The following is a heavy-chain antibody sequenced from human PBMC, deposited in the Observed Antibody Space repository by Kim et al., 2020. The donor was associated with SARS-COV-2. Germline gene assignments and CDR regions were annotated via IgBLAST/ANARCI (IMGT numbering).Heavy chain of an antibody. D-gene: IGHD3-10*01. CDR1: GFTFSSYA. J-gene: IGHJ4*02. V-gene: IGHV3-64D*06. CDR3: VNSFSGDVNFDY. CDR2: TSSNGGST. Sequence: GGSLRLSCSASGFTFSSYAMHWVRQAPGKGLEYVSATSSNGGSTYYADSVKGRFTISRDNSKNTLYLQMSSLRAEDTAVYYCVNSFSGDVNFDYWGQGTLVTVSS.